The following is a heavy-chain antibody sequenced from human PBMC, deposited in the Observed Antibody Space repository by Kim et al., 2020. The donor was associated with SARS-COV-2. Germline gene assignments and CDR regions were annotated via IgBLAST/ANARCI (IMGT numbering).Heavy chain of an antibody. D-gene: IGHD2-21*02. J-gene: IGHJ6*01. CDR2: ISYDGSNK. CDR3: AKDVGCGGDCYTTYYY. V-gene: IGHV3-30*18. Sequence: GGSLRLSCAASGFTFSRYGMHWVRQAPGKGLEWVAVISYDGSNKYYADSVKGRFTISRDNSKHTLYLQMNSLRAEDTAVYYCAKDVGCGGDCYTTYYY. CDR1: GFTFSRYG.